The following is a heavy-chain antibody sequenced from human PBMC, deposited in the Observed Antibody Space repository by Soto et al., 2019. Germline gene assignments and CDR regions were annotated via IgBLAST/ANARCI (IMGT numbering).Heavy chain of an antibody. J-gene: IGHJ4*02. CDR3: AREDSSSWYYRFDY. D-gene: IGHD6-13*01. CDR1: GGSISSGGYY. V-gene: IGHV4-31*03. CDR2: IYYSGST. Sequence: SETLSLTCTVSGGSISSGGYYWSWIRQHPGKGLEWIGYIYYSGSTYYNPSLKSRVTISVDTSKNQFSLKLSSVTAADTVVYYCAREDSSSWYYRFDYWGQGTLVTVSS.